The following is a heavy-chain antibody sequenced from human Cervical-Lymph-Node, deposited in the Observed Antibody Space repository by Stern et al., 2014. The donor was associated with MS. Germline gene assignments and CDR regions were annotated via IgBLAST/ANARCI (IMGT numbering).Heavy chain of an antibody. J-gene: IGHJ2*01. CDR2: IYDTGIT. CDR3: ARDGPIVSAGYFDL. Sequence: DQLVESGPGLVKPSQTLSLTCTVSGDSINGGGYYWTWIRQYPGKGLEWIGYIYDTGITRYNPSLMSRSYISMDAPKNQISLKVTSVTAADAAVYYCARDGPIVSAGYFDLWGRGTLVTVSS. D-gene: IGHD2-15*01. V-gene: IGHV4-31*03. CDR1: GDSINGGGYY.